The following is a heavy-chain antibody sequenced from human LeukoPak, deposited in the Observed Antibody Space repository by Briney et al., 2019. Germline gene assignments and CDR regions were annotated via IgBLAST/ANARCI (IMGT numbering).Heavy chain of an antibody. J-gene: IGHJ4*02. Sequence: SVKVSCKASGGTFSSYAISWVRQAPGQGLEWMGGIIPIFGTANYAQKFQGRVTITADESTSTAYMELSSLRSEDTAVYYCARLHEGNYYDSSGYSLDYWGQGTLVTVSS. CDR2: IIPIFGTA. CDR3: ARLHEGNYYDSSGYSLDY. CDR1: GGTFSSYA. D-gene: IGHD3-22*01. V-gene: IGHV1-69*13.